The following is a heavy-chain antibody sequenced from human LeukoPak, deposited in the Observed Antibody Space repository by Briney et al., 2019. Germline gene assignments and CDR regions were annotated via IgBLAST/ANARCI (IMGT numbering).Heavy chain of an antibody. CDR3: AKDPGYGLYYFDY. Sequence: GGSLRLSCAASGFTFSNYGMHWVRQAPGKGLEWVAVIWYDGSNKYYADSVKGRFTTSRDNSKNTLYLQMNSLRAEDTAVYYCAKDPGYGLYYFDYWGQGTLVTVSS. CDR1: GFTFSNYG. CDR2: IWYDGSNK. J-gene: IGHJ4*02. V-gene: IGHV3-33*06. D-gene: IGHD5-18*01.